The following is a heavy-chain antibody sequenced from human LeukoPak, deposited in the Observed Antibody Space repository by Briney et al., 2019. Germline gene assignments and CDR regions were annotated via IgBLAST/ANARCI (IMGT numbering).Heavy chain of an antibody. J-gene: IGHJ4*02. Sequence: PGGSLRLSCVASGFTFSSYSMNWVRQAPGKGLGWVSSISSSSSYIYYADSVKGRFTISRDNAKNSLYLQMNSLRAEDTAVYYCAKESLRVVPSATFDYWGQGTLVTVSS. CDR2: ISSSSSYI. D-gene: IGHD2-2*01. CDR3: AKESLRVVPSATFDY. CDR1: GFTFSSYS. V-gene: IGHV3-21*04.